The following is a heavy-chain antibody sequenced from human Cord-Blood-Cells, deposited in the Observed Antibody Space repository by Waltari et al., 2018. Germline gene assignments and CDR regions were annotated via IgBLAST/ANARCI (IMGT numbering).Heavy chain of an antibody. V-gene: IGHV3-7*01. J-gene: IGHJ3*02. D-gene: IGHD1-1*01. CDR3: ARGPGRLSAFDI. Sequence: EVQLVESGGGLVQPGGSLRLSCAASAFTFSGDCMSWVSQAPGKGLEGVANIKQDVSEKYYVDSVKGRFTISRDNAKNSLYLQMNSLRAEDTAVYYCARGPGRLSAFDIWGQGTMVTVSS. CDR1: AFTFSGDC. CDR2: IKQDVSEK.